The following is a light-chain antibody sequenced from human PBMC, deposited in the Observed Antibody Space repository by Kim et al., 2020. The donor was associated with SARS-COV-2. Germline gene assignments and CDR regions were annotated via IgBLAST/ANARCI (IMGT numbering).Light chain of an antibody. CDR1: QDINKL. J-gene: IGKJ1*01. CDR3: QRYNTAPWT. V-gene: IGKV1-27*01. Sequence: GDSFTNTCRSSQDINKLLAWYQQKPGKAPNLLIFRAYVLQSGVPSRFSGGGSGTDFTLTISSLQPEDVATYYCQRYNTAPWTFGQGTKVDIK. CDR2: RAY.